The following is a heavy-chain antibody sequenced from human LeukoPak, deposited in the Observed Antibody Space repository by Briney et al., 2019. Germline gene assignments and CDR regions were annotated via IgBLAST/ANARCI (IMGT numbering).Heavy chain of an antibody. CDR1: GGSFSGYY. CDR3: ARGTRPPFYCSSTSCYVFDY. V-gene: IGHV4-34*01. Sequence: PSETLSLTCAVYGGSFSGYYWTWIRQPPGKGLEWIGEINHSGSTNYNPSLKSRVTISVDTSKNQFSLKLSSVTAADTAVYYCARGTRPPFYCSSTSCYVFDYWGQGTLVTVSS. J-gene: IGHJ4*02. CDR2: INHSGST. D-gene: IGHD2-2*01.